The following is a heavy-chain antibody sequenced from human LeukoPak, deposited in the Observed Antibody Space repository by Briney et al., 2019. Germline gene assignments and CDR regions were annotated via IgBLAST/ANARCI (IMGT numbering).Heavy chain of an antibody. CDR1: GGSIINIDYY. V-gene: IGHV4-39*07. D-gene: IGHD1-1*01. Sequence: PSETLSLTCTVSGGSIINIDYYWAWIRQPPGKGLEWIGSIHYSGSTYYNPSLKSRVSISIDTSHNQFSMKLNSVTAADTAFYYCARDSMRIHAGTTPWGQGTLVTVSS. CDR3: ARDSMRIHAGTTP. J-gene: IGHJ5*02. CDR2: IHYSGST.